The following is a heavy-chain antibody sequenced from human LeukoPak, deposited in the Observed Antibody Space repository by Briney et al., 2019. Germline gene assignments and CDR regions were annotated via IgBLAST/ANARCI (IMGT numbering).Heavy chain of an antibody. CDR1: GFSFSSYS. V-gene: IGHV3-9*01. CDR3: AKEGSSGWYPSNWFDP. D-gene: IGHD6-19*01. Sequence: GGSLRLSCAASGFSFSSYSMNWVRQAPGKGLEWVSGISWNSGSIGYADSVKGRFTISRDNAKNSLYLQMNSLRAEDTALYYCAKEGSSGWYPSNWFDPWGQGTLVTVSS. CDR2: ISWNSGSI. J-gene: IGHJ5*02.